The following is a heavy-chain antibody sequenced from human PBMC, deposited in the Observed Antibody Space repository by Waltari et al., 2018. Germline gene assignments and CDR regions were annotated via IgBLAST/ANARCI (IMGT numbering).Heavy chain of an antibody. D-gene: IGHD6-19*01. V-gene: IGHV3-30*01. CDR2: ISYDGTNT. J-gene: IGHJ5*02. Sequence: QVQLVESGGGVVQPGKSLRLSCAASGFTFRSYAMHWVRQAPGRGLEWVAVISYDGTNTHYAESVKGRFTISRDNPENTLYLQMNSLRPEDTAVYYCAKDSVAGTMYNWFDPWGQGTLVTVSS. CDR3: AKDSVAGTMYNWFDP. CDR1: GFTFRSYA.